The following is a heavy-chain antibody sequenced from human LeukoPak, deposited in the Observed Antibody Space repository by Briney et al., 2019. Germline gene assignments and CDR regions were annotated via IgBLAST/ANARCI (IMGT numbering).Heavy chain of an antibody. CDR3: ARVPRPRDIVVVPAAPDY. Sequence: ASVKVSCKASGYTFTSHGISWMRQAPGQGLEWMGWISAYNGDTKYAQNLQGRVIMTTDTSTSTAYMELRSLRSDDTAVYYCARVPRPRDIVVVPAAPDYWGQGTLVTVSS. V-gene: IGHV1-18*01. J-gene: IGHJ4*02. CDR1: GYTFTSHG. CDR2: ISAYNGDT. D-gene: IGHD2-2*01.